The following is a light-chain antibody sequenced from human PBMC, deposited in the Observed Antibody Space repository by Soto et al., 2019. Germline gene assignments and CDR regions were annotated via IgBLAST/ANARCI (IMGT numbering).Light chain of an antibody. CDR3: QQYYSAPET. CDR2: WAS. CDR1: QRGLYSSNNKNN. J-gene: IGKJ1*01. Sequence: DIVMTQSPDSLAVSRGERASINCKSSQRGLYSSNNKNNLAWYQQKPGQPPKLLIYWASTRDSGVPDRFSGSGSGTDFTLTLSGLQAEDVAVYYCQQYYSAPETFGQGTRVEIK. V-gene: IGKV4-1*01.